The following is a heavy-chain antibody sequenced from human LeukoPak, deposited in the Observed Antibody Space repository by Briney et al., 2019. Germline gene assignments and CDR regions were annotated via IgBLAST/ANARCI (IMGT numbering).Heavy chain of an antibody. J-gene: IGHJ3*02. CDR1: GYTFTSYG. CDR3: ARDLLVTKLSDAFDI. CDR2: ISAYNGNT. D-gene: IGHD2-21*02. Sequence: ASVKVSCKASGYTFTSYGISWVRQAPGQGLEWMGWISAYNGNTNYTQKLQGRVTMTTDTSTSTAYMELRSLRSDDTAVYYCARDLLVTKLSDAFDIWGRGTMVTVSS. V-gene: IGHV1-18*01.